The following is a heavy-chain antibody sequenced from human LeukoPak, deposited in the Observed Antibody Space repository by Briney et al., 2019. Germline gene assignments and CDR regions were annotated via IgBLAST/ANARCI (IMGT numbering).Heavy chain of an antibody. J-gene: IGHJ4*02. V-gene: IGHV3-30*04. CDR1: GFTFSSYA. Sequence: PGGSLRLSCAASGFTFSSYAMHWVRQAPGKGLEWVAVISYDGSNKYYADSVKGRFTISRDNSKNTLYLQMNSLRAEDTAVYYCARTGYSSSWYSYYFDDWGQGTLVTVSS. CDR3: ARTGYSSSWYSYYFDD. CDR2: ISYDGSNK. D-gene: IGHD6-13*01.